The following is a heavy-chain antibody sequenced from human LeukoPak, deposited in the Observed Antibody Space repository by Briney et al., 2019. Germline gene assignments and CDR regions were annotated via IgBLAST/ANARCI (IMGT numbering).Heavy chain of an antibody. CDR2: ISAYNGNT. CDR3: ARESTGSSGWDY. J-gene: IGHJ4*02. Sequence: ASVKVSCKASGYTFISYDINWVRQATGQGLEWMGWISAYNGNTNYAQKLQGRVTMTTDTSTSTAYMELRSLRSDDTAVYYCARESTGSSGWDYWGQGTLVTVSS. D-gene: IGHD6-19*01. V-gene: IGHV1-18*01. CDR1: GYTFISYD.